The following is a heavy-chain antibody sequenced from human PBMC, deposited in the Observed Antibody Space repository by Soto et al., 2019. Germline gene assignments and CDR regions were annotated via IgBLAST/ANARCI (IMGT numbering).Heavy chain of an antibody. CDR2: INHSGST. CDR1: GGSFSGYY. D-gene: IGHD3-3*01. J-gene: IGHJ6*02. Sequence: PSGTLSLTCAVYGGSFSGYYWSWIRQPPGKGLEWIGEINHSGSTNYNPSLKSRVTISVDTSKNQFSMKLSSVTAADTAVYYCARGRSFFLVVTTLHSYYYGMAFWGQGTTVIV. CDR3: ARGRSFFLVVTTLHSYYYGMAF. V-gene: IGHV4-34*01.